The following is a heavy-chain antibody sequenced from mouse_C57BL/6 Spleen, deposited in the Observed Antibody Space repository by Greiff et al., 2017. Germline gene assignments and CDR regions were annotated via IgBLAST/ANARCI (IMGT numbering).Heavy chain of an antibody. V-gene: IGHV1-26*01. J-gene: IGHJ2*01. CDR1: GYTFTDYY. CDR2: INPNNGGT. Sequence: EVQLQQSGPELVKPGASVKISCKASGYTFTDYYMNWVKQSHGQSLEWIGDINPNNGGTSYNQKFKGKATLTVDKSSSTAYMELRSLTSEDSAVYYCARGAGRFDYWGQGTTLTVSS. CDR3: ARGAGRFDY. D-gene: IGHD3-3*01.